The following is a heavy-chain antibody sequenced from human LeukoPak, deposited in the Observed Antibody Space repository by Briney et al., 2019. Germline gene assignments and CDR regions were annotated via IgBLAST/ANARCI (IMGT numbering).Heavy chain of an antibody. J-gene: IGHJ4*02. CDR2: ISSNIFVTT. CDR3: ARDRGGSGWPLFDS. D-gene: IGHD6-25*01. V-gene: IGHV3-48*02. CDR1: GFTFSTYS. Sequence: QPGVSLRLSCEASGFTFSTYSMNWVRQAPGEGLGGVSHISSNIFVTTYYAESVKGRFTVSRDNAKNSVYLQMNSLRDEDTAVYYCARDRGGSGWPLFDSWGPGALVTVSS.